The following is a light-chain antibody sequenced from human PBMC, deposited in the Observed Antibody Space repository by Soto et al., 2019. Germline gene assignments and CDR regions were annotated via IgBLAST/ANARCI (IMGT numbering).Light chain of an antibody. CDR2: ANN. CDR1: SSNIGAGYD. V-gene: IGLV1-40*01. Sequence: QSVLTQPPSVSGAPGQRVTISCTGSSSNIGAGYDVHWYQQLPGTAPTLLMYANNNRPSGVPGRFSGSKSGTSASLAITGLQPEDEADYYCQSYDSTVSGLQGVFGGGTKVTVL. CDR3: QSYDSTVSGLQGV. J-gene: IGLJ3*02.